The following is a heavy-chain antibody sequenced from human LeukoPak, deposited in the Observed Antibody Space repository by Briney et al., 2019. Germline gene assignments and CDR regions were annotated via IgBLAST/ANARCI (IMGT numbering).Heavy chain of an antibody. CDR2: FDPEDGET. CDR1: GYTHHELS. Sequence: ATVKVLRKVWGYTHHELSMLGVPHPRGKGREWGGGFDPEDGETIYAQKYQGRVTMTEDTSTDTAYMELSSLRSEDTAVYYCATGEEYSSSSGAFDIWGQGTMVTVSS. J-gene: IGHJ3*02. D-gene: IGHD6-6*01. CDR3: ATGEEYSSSSGAFDI. V-gene: IGHV1-24*01.